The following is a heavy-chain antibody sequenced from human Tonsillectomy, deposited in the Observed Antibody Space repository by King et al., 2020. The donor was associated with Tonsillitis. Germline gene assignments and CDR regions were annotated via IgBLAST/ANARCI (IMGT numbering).Heavy chain of an antibody. Sequence: VQLVESGGGLVQPGGSLRLSCAASGFTFISYAMSWVRQAPGKGLEWVSAISGSGGSTYYADSVKGRFTISRDNSKNTLYLQMNSLRAEDTAVYYCAKDPMWFGELPSYYFDYWGQGSLVTVSS. CDR1: GFTFISYA. CDR3: AKDPMWFGELPSYYFDY. V-gene: IGHV3-23*04. CDR2: ISGSGGST. D-gene: IGHD3-10*01. J-gene: IGHJ4*02.